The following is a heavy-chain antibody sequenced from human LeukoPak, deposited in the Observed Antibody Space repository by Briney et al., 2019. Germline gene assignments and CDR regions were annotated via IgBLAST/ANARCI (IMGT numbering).Heavy chain of an antibody. CDR3: ARDTIFGVVPYSAFYYGMDV. Sequence: AASVRVPCKASGYTFINYGVSWMRQAPGQGLEWMGWISVYNGNTEYAQKLQGRVTITTDTSTGTAYMELRSLRSDDTAVYYCARDTIFGVVPYSAFYYGMDVWGQGTTVTVSS. V-gene: IGHV1-18*01. J-gene: IGHJ6*02. CDR2: ISVYNGNT. CDR1: GYTFINYG. D-gene: IGHD3-3*01.